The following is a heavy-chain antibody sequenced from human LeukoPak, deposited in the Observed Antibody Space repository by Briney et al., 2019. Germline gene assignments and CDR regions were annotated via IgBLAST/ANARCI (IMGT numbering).Heavy chain of an antibody. V-gene: IGHV3-23*01. CDR2: MTGTSGGT. J-gene: IGHJ4*02. CDR3: AKDQTVGGTWGEVIFHY. Sequence: GSLRLSCAASEFTFSNYGMTWVRQAPGKGLEWVAGMTGTSGGTYYADSVKGRFTISRDNSDSTLYLDINNLRAEDTAVYYCAKDQTVGGTWGEVIFHYWGQGTLVTVAS. CDR1: EFTFSNYG. D-gene: IGHD6-19*01.